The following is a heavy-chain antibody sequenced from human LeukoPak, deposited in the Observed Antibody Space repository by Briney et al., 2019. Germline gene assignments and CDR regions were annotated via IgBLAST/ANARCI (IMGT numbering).Heavy chain of an antibody. CDR3: ARVPAYYDFWSGYYSYFDY. CDR1: GYTFTGYY. Sequence: GASVKVSCKASGYTFTGYYMHWVRQAPGQGLEWMGWINPNSGGTNYAQKFQGRVTMTRDTSISTAYMELSRLRSDDTAVYYCARVPAYYDFWSGYYSYFDYWGQGTLVTVSS. CDR2: INPNSGGT. D-gene: IGHD3-3*01. V-gene: IGHV1-2*02. J-gene: IGHJ4*02.